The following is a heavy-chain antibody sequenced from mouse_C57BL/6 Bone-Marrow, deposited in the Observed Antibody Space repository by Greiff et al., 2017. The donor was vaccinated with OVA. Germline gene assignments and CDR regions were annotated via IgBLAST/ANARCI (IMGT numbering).Heavy chain of an antibody. CDR1: GYTFTSYW. D-gene: IGHD4-1*01. V-gene: IGHV1-72*01. Sequence: QVQLQQSGAELARPGASVKLSCKASGYTFTSYWMHWVKQRPGRGLEWIGRIDPNSGGTKYNEKFKSKATLTVDKPSSTAYMQLSSLTSEDSAVYYCARNGLGRFAYWGQGTLVTVSA. J-gene: IGHJ3*01. CDR3: ARNGLGRFAY. CDR2: IDPNSGGT.